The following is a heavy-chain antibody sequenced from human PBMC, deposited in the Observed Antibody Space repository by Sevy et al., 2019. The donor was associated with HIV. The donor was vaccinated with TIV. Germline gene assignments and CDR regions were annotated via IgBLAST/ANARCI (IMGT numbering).Heavy chain of an antibody. J-gene: IGHJ6*03. V-gene: IGHV1-24*01. CDR2: FDPEDGET. CDR3: ATINVIVGATIYYYYYMDV. CDR1: GYTLTELS. D-gene: IGHD1-26*01. Sequence: ASVKVSCKVSGYTLTELSMHWVRQAPGKGLEWMRGFDPEDGETIYAQKFQGRVTMTEDTSTDTAYMELSSLRSEDTAVYYCATINVIVGATIYYYYYMDVWGKGTTVTVSS.